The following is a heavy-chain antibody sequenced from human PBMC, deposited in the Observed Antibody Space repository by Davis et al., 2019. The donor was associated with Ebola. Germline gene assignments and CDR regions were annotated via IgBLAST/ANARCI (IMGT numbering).Heavy chain of an antibody. Sequence: SETLSLTCTVSGGSISSYYWSWIRQPPGKGLEWIGYIYYSGSTNYNPSLKSRLTISVDTSKNQFSLKLSPVTAADTAVYYCASDSLGGPSGLDYWGQGTLVTVSS. CDR3: ASDSLGGPSGLDY. CDR2: IYYSGST. D-gene: IGHD2-15*01. J-gene: IGHJ4*02. CDR1: GGSISSYY. V-gene: IGHV4-59*01.